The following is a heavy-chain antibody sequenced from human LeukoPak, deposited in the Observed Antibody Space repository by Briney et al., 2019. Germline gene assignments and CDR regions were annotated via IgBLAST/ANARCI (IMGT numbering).Heavy chain of an antibody. CDR1: GGTFSSYA. V-gene: IGHV1-69*01. Sequence: SVKVSCKASGGTFSSYAISWVRQAPGQGLEWMGGIIPIFGTANYAQKFQGRVTITADESTSTAYMELSSLRSEDTAVYYCARVGGLLWFGDPPRAAFDIWGQGTMVTVSS. D-gene: IGHD3-10*01. J-gene: IGHJ3*02. CDR2: IIPIFGTA. CDR3: ARVGGLLWFGDPPRAAFDI.